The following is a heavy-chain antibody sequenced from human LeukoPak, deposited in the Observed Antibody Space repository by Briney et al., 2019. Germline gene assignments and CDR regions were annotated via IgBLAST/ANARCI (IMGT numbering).Heavy chain of an antibody. V-gene: IGHV4-38-2*02. CDR1: GYSISSGDY. CDR3: ASVKEVDDGHLPT. CDR2: MYNSGTT. D-gene: IGHD5/OR15-5a*01. J-gene: IGHJ5*02. Sequence: PSETLSLTCTVSGYSISSGDYWGWIRQPPGKGLEWIANMYNSGTTYYNSSLKSRVTISIDTSMNQVSLKLTAVTAADTAVYYCASVKEVDDGHLPTWGQGTLVTVSS.